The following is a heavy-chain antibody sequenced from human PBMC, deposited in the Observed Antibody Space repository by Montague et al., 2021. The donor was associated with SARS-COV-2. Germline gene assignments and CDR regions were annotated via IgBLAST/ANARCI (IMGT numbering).Heavy chain of an antibody. CDR3: ARAPPGYWGVVVVVAANFDY. J-gene: IGHJ4*02. CDR1: GGSISSSSYY. V-gene: IGHV4-39*07. D-gene: IGHD2-15*01. CDR2: IYYSGST. Sequence: TLSLTCTVSGGSISSSSYYWGWIRQPPGKGLEWIGSIYYSGSTYYNPSLKSRVTISVDTSKNQFSLKLSSVTAADAAVYYCARAPPGYWGVVVVVAANFDYWGQGTLVTVSS.